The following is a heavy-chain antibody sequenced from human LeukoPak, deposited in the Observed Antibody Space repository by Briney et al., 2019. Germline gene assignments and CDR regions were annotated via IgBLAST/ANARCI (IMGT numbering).Heavy chain of an antibody. J-gene: IGHJ3*02. D-gene: IGHD2-15*01. CDR2: ISWNSGSI. CDR1: GFTFDDYA. CDR3: AKGVGGSHGDHDAFDI. V-gene: IGHV3-9*01. Sequence: PGGSLRLSCAASGFTFDDYAMHWVRQAPGKGLEWVSGISWNSGSIGYADSVKGRFTISRDNAKNSLYLQMNSLRAEDTALYYCAKGVGGSHGDHDAFDIWGQGTMVTVSS.